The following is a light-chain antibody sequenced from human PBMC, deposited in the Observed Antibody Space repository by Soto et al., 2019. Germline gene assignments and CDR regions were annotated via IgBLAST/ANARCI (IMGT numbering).Light chain of an antibody. CDR3: TSYATGGTHV. Sequence: QYALTQPASVSGSPGQSITLSCTGTNSDIGGYNIVSWYQQHPGKAPKLMIYDVSIRPSGVSDRFSGSKSANTASLTISGLQPEDEADYYCTSYATGGTHVFGTGTKLTVL. V-gene: IGLV2-14*01. CDR2: DVS. J-gene: IGLJ1*01. CDR1: NSDIGGYNI.